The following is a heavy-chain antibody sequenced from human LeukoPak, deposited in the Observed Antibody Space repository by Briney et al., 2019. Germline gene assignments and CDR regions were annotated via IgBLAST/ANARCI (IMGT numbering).Heavy chain of an antibody. CDR2: INPNSGGT. J-gene: IGHJ4*02. CDR1: GYTFTGYY. CDR3: ARVIYCSGGSCSHYFDY. V-gene: IGHV1-2*02. D-gene: IGHD2-15*01. Sequence: ASVKVSCKASGYTFTGYYMHLVRQAPGQGLEWMGWINPNSGGTNYAQKFQGRVTMTRDTSISTAYMELSRLRSDDTAVYYCARVIYCSGGSCSHYFDYWGQGTLVTVSS.